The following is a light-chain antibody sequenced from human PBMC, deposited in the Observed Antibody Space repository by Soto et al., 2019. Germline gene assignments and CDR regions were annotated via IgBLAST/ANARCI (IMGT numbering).Light chain of an antibody. Sequence: QPVLTQSPSASASLGASVKLTCTLSSGHSSYAIAWHQQQPEKGPRYLMKLNSDGSHSKGDGIPDRFSGSSSGAERYLTISRLQSEDEADYYCQTWDTGRVVFGGGTKLTVL. V-gene: IGLV4-69*01. CDR2: LNSDGSH. J-gene: IGLJ2*01. CDR1: SGHSSYA. CDR3: QTWDTGRVV.